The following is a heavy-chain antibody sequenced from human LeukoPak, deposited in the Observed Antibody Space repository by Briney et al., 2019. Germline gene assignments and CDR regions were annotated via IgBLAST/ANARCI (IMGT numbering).Heavy chain of an antibody. Sequence: SETLSLTCAVYGASISALYWGWIRQSPGKELEWIGYTYYSGRPTYNPSLKSRVTISLDTSKNQFSLRVNSVTAADTAIYYCARHHGHQFSDSWYLRGSFDYWAGEFWSPSPQ. D-gene: IGHD6-13*01. CDR2: TYYSGRP. V-gene: IGHV4-59*08. J-gene: IGHJ4*02. CDR1: GASISALY. CDR3: ARHHGHQFSDSWYLRGSFDY.